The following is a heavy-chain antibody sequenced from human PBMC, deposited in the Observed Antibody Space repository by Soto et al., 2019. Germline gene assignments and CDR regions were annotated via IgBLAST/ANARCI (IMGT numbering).Heavy chain of an antibody. CDR3: ARYFCYHDSSGYYCPFDY. V-gene: IGHV4-61*01. D-gene: IGHD3-22*01. CDR1: GGSVSSGSYY. J-gene: IGHJ4*02. Sequence: KSSETLSLTCTVSGGSVSSGSYYWSWIRQPPGKGLEWIGYIYYSGSTNYNPSLKSRVTISVDTSKNQFSLKLSSVTAADTAVYYCARYFCYHDSSGYYCPFDYWGQGTLVTVSS. CDR2: IYYSGST.